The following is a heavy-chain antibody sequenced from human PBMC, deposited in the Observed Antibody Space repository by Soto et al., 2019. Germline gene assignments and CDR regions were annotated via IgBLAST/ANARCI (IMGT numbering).Heavy chain of an antibody. Sequence: QVQLQESGPGLVKPSGTLSLTCAVSGDSITSAKWWSWIRQPPAKGLQWIGEIYHNGSTKYNPSLKGRFIISVDMSKTQFSLKLSSVTAADTAVYYCARGETQQQRDYWGQGTLVTVSS. CDR2: IYHNGST. CDR1: GDSITSAKW. CDR3: ARGETQQQRDY. V-gene: IGHV4-4*02. D-gene: IGHD6-13*01. J-gene: IGHJ4*02.